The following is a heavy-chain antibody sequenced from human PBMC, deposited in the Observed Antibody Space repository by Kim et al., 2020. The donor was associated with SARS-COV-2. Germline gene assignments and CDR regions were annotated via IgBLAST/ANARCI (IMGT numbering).Heavy chain of an antibody. J-gene: IGHJ4*02. D-gene: IGHD2-2*01. CDR3: AKDINHSQQLGSFDY. Sequence: AGSVRGRFTISRDNPKNSLYLEMNSLRVEDTALYFCAKDINHSQQLGSFDYWGQGALVTVSS. V-gene: IGHV3-9*01.